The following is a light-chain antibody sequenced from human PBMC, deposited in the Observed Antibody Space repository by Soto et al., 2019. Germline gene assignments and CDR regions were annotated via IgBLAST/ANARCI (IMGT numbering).Light chain of an antibody. V-gene: IGKV1-12*01. CDR1: QGISTW. CDR3: QQGNSYPFT. CDR2: AAS. Sequence: DIQMTQSPSSVSASVGDRVTLTCRASQGISTWLAWYQQKPGKAPKLLIHAASSLQSGVPSRFSGSGSGTDFTLTISSLQTEDFASYYCQQGNSYPFTFGPGTKVDIK. J-gene: IGKJ3*01.